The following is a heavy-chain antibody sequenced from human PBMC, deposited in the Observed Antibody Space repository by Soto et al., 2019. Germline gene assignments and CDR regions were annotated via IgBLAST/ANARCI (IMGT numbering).Heavy chain of an antibody. V-gene: IGHV2-5*02. CDR1: GFSLTTRGVG. CDR2: IYWDDDK. D-gene: IGHD3-16*01. Sequence: QITLKESGPTLVKPTQTLTLTCTFSGFSLTTRGVGVGWIRQPPGKALECLALIYWDDDKRYSPSLQSRLSITKHTSKNQVVLTMTNVHPVDTATYYCAHIPNYYQYDWFDPWGQGTLVSVSS. CDR3: AHIPNYYQYDWFDP. J-gene: IGHJ5*02.